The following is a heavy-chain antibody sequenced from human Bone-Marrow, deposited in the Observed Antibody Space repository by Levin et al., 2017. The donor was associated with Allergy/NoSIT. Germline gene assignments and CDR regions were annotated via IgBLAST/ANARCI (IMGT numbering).Heavy chain of an antibody. V-gene: IGHV3-66*01. Sequence: PGESLRLSCVASGFTVSSNYMRWVRQAPGKGLEWVSLIYSEGTTDYADSVKGRFTISRDKSKNTLYLQMNSLRVEDTAVYYCARDGGVQVGGDYVGQGTLVTVSS. CDR3: ARDGGVQVGGDY. J-gene: IGHJ4*02. D-gene: IGHD2-8*02. CDR1: GFTVSSNY. CDR2: IYSEGTT.